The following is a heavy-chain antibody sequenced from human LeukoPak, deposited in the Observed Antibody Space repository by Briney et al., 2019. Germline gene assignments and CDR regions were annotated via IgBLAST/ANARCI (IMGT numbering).Heavy chain of an antibody. CDR1: GYSFTNYW. Sequence: GESLKISCQGSGYSFTNYWITWVRQMPGKGLEWTGRIDPSDSYTNYSPSFQGHVTFSADKSVSTAYLQWSSLKASDTAMYYCARRFYDSSGYYSFDYWGQGTLVTVSS. CDR2: IDPSDSYT. J-gene: IGHJ4*02. V-gene: IGHV5-10-1*01. D-gene: IGHD3-22*01. CDR3: ARRFYDSSGYYSFDY.